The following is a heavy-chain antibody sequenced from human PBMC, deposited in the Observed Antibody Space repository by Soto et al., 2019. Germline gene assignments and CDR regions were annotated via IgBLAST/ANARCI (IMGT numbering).Heavy chain of an antibody. V-gene: IGHV1-69*02. CDR3: AGRPRYYGSDDAFDI. J-gene: IGHJ3*02. D-gene: IGHD3-10*01. CDR2: IIPILGIA. Sequence: QVQLVQSGAEVKKPGSSVKVSCKASGGTFSSYTISWVRQAPGQGLEWMGRIIPILGIANYAQKFQGRVTITADKSTSTAYMELSSLRSEDTAVYYCAGRPRYYGSDDAFDIWGQGTMVTVSS. CDR1: GGTFSSYT.